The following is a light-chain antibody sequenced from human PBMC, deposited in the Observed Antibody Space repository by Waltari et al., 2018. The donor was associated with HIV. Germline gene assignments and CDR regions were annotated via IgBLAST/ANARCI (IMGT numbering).Light chain of an antibody. CDR3: QQYSTHYG. J-gene: IGKJ2*01. CDR1: QNIDNW. V-gene: IGKV1-5*03. CDR2: RAS. Sequence: DVHMTQSPSNLSASVGDTVVITCRASQNIDNWLAWYLQKPGRAPKLLLSRASILESGVSSRVSGSGSGTEFTLTIRSLQPDDIGTYYCQQYSTHYGFGQGTRVE.